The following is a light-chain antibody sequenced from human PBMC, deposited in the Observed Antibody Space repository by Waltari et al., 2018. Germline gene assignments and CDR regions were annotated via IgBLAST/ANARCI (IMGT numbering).Light chain of an antibody. CDR1: QNILYSSNNNND. CDR3: QQYYSTPNT. J-gene: IGKJ2*01. CDR2: WAS. Sequence: DIVMTQSPDSLAVSLGERATINCQSSQNILYSSNNNNDLAWYHQKPGQLPKPLIYWASTRESGVPDRFSGSVSGTDFTLTISSLQAEDVAVYYCQQYYSTPNTFGQGTKLEIK. V-gene: IGKV4-1*01.